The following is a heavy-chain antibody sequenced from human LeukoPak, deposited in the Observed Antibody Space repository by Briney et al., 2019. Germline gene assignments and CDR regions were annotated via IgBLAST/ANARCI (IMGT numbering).Heavy chain of an antibody. CDR2: IYYSGST. D-gene: IGHD1-26*01. CDR3: ARLNSGSYSRYYYYYYMDV. Sequence: KPSETLSLTCTVSGGSISSSSYYWGWIRQPPGKGLEWIGSIYYSGSTYYNPSLKSRVTISVDTSKNQFSLKLSPVTAADTAVYYCARLNSGSYSRYYYYYYMDVWGKGTTVTISS. V-gene: IGHV4-39*01. J-gene: IGHJ6*03. CDR1: GGSISSSSYY.